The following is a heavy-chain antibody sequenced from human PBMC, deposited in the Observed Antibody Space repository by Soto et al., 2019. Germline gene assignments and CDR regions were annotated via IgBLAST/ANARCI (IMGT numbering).Heavy chain of an antibody. CDR2: ISGSGGST. Sequence: EVPLLESGGGLVQPGGSLRLSCAASGFTFSSYAMSWVRQAPGKGLEWVSIISGSGGSTYYADSVKGRFTISRDNSKNTLYLQMNSLTAEDTAVYYCAKHFVNGEVDYWGQGTLVTVSS. CDR1: GFTFSSYA. D-gene: IGHD3-10*01. V-gene: IGHV3-23*01. J-gene: IGHJ4*02. CDR3: AKHFVNGEVDY.